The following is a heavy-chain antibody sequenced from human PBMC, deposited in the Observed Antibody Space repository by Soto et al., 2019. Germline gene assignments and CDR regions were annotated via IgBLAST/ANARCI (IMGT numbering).Heavy chain of an antibody. CDR3: AKDKSLAGPE. J-gene: IGHJ4*02. D-gene: IGHD6-6*01. CDR1: GFTFSSYW. V-gene: IGHV3-7*05. CDR2: IKQDGSDN. Sequence: EVQLVESGGGLVQPGGSLRLSCAASGFTFSSYWMSWVRQAPGKGQEWVANIKQDGSDNYYVDSVKGRFTISIDNGKNSLYLQMNSLTAEDTAIYNCAKDKSLAGPEWGQGTLVTVSS.